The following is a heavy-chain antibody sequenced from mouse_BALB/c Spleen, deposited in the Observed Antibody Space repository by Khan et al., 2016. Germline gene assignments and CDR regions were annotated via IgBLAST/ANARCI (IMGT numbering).Heavy chain of an antibody. CDR3: ARKYGNYFDY. J-gene: IGHJ2*01. Sequence: QVQLQQSGAELAKPGASVKMSCKASGYTFTSYWMHWVKQRPGQGLEWIGYINPSTGYTEYNQKFKDKATLTADQSSSTAYMQLSSLTSEDSAVYYCARKYGNYFDYWGQGTTLTVSS. CDR2: INPSTGYT. V-gene: IGHV1-7*01. D-gene: IGHD2-10*02. CDR1: GYTFTSYW.